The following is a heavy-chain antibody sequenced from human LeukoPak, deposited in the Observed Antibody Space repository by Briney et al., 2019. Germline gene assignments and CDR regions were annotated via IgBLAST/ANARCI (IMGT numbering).Heavy chain of an antibody. CDR3: TTGQVYGDYRVDY. J-gene: IGHJ4*02. CDR2: IKSKTDGGTT. V-gene: IGHV3-15*01. D-gene: IGHD4-17*01. CDR1: GFTFSNAW. Sequence: PGGSLRLSCAASGFTFSNAWMSWVRQAPGKGLEWVGRIKSKTDGGTTDYAAPVKGRFTISRDDSKNTLYLQMNSLKTEDTAVYYCTTGQVYGDYRVDYWGQGTLVTVSS.